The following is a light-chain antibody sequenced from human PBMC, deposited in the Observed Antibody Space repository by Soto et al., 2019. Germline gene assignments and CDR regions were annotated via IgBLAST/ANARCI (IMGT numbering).Light chain of an antibody. V-gene: IGKV3-11*01. CDR3: QQRSNWPPLT. Sequence: PGERAPLSCRASQSVSSYLAWYQQKPGQAPRLLIYDASNRATGIPARFSGSGSGTDFTLTISSLEPEDFAVYYCQQRSNWPPLTFGGGTKVEIK. CDR1: QSVSSY. J-gene: IGKJ4*01. CDR2: DAS.